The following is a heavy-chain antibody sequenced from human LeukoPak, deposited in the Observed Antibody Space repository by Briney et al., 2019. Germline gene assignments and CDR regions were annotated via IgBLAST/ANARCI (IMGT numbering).Heavy chain of an antibody. CDR3: ARVLRSSGWFYFDY. J-gene: IGHJ4*02. CDR1: GGSISSSSYY. D-gene: IGHD6-19*01. Sequence: KPSETLSLTCTVSGGSISSSSYYWGWIRQPPGKGLEWIGSIYYSGSTYYNPSLKSRVTISVDTSKNQFSLKLSSVTAADTAVYYCARVLRSSGWFYFDYWGQGTLVTVSS. CDR2: IYYSGST. V-gene: IGHV4-39*07.